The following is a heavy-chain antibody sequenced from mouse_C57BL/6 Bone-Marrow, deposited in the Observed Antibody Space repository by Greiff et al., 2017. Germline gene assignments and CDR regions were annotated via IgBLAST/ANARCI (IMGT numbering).Heavy chain of an antibody. J-gene: IGHJ4*01. CDR3: TTTYYSNYAREMDY. CDR1: GFNIKDDY. Sequence: EVQLQQSGAELVRPGASVKLSCTASGFNIKDDYMHWVKQRPEQGLEWIGWIDPENGDTAYASKFQGKAPITADTSSNTAYLQLSSLTSEDTAVYYGTTTYYSNYAREMDYWGQGTSVTVSS. V-gene: IGHV14-4*01. D-gene: IGHD2-5*01. CDR2: IDPENGDT.